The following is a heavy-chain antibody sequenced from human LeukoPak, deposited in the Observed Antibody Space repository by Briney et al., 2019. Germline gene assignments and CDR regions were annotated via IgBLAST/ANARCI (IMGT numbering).Heavy chain of an antibody. V-gene: IGHV5-51*01. J-gene: IGHJ4*02. CDR1: EYSFPNYC. D-gene: IGHD6-13*01. CDR3: AIGRGGQQLGDY. Sequence: GESLKISCKHSEYSFPNYCIGWVRQMSGKGLEWMGVIYPDDSDTRYSPSFQVQVTISADRSISTAYLQWSSLKDSDTAMYYCAIGRGGQQLGDYWGQGTLVTVSS. CDR2: IYPDDSDT.